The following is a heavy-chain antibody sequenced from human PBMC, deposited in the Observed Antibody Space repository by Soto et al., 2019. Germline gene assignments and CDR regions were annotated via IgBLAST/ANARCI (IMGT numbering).Heavy chain of an antibody. D-gene: IGHD3-9*01. CDR3: AREALRYFHWFNPRGWFDP. Sequence: GSLRLSCAASGFTFSSYAMHWVRQAPGKGLEWVAVISYDGSNKYYADSVKGRFTISRDNSKNTLYLQMNSLRAEDTAVYYCAREALRYFHWFNPRGWFDPWGQGTLVTVSS. V-gene: IGHV3-30-3*01. CDR2: ISYDGSNK. CDR1: GFTFSSYA. J-gene: IGHJ5*02.